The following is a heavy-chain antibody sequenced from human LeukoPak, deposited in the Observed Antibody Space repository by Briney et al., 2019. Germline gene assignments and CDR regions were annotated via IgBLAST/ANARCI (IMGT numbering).Heavy chain of an antibody. V-gene: IGHV3-11*01. CDR3: ARDLSTSERAMDV. D-gene: IGHD1-1*01. J-gene: IGHJ6*02. Sequence: GGSLRLSCAASGFTFSDHHMAWIRQAPGKGLEWISYILSGGNNIYSADSVKGRFTISRDNAKNSMYLQMNSLRGEDTAVYYCARDLSTSERAMDVWGQGTTVIVSS. CDR1: GFTFSDHH. CDR2: ILSGGNNI.